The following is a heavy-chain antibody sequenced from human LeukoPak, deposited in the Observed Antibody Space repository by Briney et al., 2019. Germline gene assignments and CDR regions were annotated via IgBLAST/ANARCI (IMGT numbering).Heavy chain of an antibody. CDR2: INEDGSEK. CDR1: GFTFRSYW. D-gene: IGHD3-3*01. Sequence: PGGSLRLSCEASGFTFRSYWMSWVRQAPGKGLEWVANINEDGSEKYYVESVKGRFTISRDNAKNSLYLQMDSLRAEDTAVYYCARDGPHYDFWSGPAYWGQGTLVTVSS. CDR3: ARDGPHYDFWSGPAY. V-gene: IGHV3-7*05. J-gene: IGHJ4*02.